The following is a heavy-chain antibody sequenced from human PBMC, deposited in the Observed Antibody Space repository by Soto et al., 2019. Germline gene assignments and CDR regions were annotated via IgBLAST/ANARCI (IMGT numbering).Heavy chain of an antibody. D-gene: IGHD3-16*01. V-gene: IGHV3-23*01. CDR1: GFTFGNYG. CDR2: LGSSGGRT. Sequence: GGSLRLSWGTSGFTFGNYGMGWVRQAPGKGLEWVSGLGSSGGRTYYADSVKGRFTISRDNSKNTLFLQMNSLRAEDTAVYSCAKVASYGLVIEYFDFWGQGSLVTVSS. J-gene: IGHJ4*02. CDR3: AKVASYGLVIEYFDF.